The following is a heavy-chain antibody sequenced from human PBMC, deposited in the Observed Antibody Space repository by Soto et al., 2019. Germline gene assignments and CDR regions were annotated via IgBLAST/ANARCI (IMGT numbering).Heavy chain of an antibody. V-gene: IGHV3-15*07. Sequence: EVQLVQSGGNLVRPGGSLRVSCAASGFNFPNAWMNWVRQVPGKGLEWVGRIKSRNDGETTDYAAPVKGRFTISREDSKNTLYLQMTVLKPEDTGVYYSSTGRTYDSDGYNWDKPHWGQGALITVSS. J-gene: IGHJ4*02. CDR1: GFNFPNAW. CDR3: STGRTYDSDGYNWDKPH. CDR2: IKSRNDGETT. D-gene: IGHD3-22*01.